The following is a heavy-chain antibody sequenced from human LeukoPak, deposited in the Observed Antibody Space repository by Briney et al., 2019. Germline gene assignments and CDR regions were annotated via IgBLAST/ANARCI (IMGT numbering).Heavy chain of an antibody. CDR1: GGSFSGYY. CDR3: ARPHSGSYYDAFDI. Sequence: PSETLSLTCAVYGGSFSGYYWSWIRQPPGKGLEWIGSLYYSGSAYYNPSLKSRVTISVDTSKNQFSLKLSSVTAADTAVYYCARPHSGSYYDAFDIWGQGTMVTVSS. D-gene: IGHD1-26*01. CDR2: LYYSGSA. V-gene: IGHV4-34*01. J-gene: IGHJ3*02.